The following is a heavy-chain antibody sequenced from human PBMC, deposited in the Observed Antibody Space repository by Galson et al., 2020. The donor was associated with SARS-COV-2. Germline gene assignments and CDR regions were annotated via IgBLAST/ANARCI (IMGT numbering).Heavy chain of an antibody. CDR1: GYTFTSYG. J-gene: IGHJ6*02. D-gene: IGHD2-15*01. Sequence: ASVKVSCKASGYTFTSYGISWVRQAPGQGLEWMGWISAYNGNTNYAQKLQGRVTMTTDTSTSTAYMELRSLRSDDTAVYYCARDRAIVVVVAATRYYYYGMDVWGQGTTVTVSS. CDR3: ARDRAIVVVVAATRYYYYGMDV. V-gene: IGHV1-18*01. CDR2: ISAYNGNT.